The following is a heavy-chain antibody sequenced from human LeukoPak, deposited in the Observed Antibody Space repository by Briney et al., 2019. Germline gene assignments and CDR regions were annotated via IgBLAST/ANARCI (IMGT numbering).Heavy chain of an antibody. D-gene: IGHD4-17*01. CDR2: IIPILGIA. V-gene: IGHV1-69*04. CDR3: AVGFMTTVTTSAFDI. Sequence: SGKVSCKASGGTFSSYAISWVRQAPGQGLEWMGRIIPILGIANYAQKFQGRVTITADKSTSTAYMELSSLRSEDTAVYYCAVGFMTTVTTSAFDIWGQGTMVTVSS. J-gene: IGHJ3*02. CDR1: GGTFSSYA.